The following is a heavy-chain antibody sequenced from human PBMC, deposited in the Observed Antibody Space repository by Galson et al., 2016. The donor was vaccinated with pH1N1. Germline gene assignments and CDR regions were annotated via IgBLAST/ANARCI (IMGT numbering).Heavy chain of an antibody. CDR3: EMAIAAAEGY. CDR1: VFTFSIYW. D-gene: IGHD6-13*01. CDR2: INQGGSKM. Sequence: SLRLSCAASVFTFSIYWMTWVRQAPGKGLEWVANINQGGSKMYFVDSVKGRFSISRDNAKNSLYRQMDSLRAEDTAVYYCEMAIAAAEGYWGQGTLVTVSS. J-gene: IGHJ4*02. V-gene: IGHV3-7*03.